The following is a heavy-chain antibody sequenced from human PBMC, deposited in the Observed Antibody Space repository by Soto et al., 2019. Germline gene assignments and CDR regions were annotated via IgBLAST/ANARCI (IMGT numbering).Heavy chain of an antibody. CDR1: GGPISSSNW. Sequence: QVQLQESGPGLVKPSGTLSLTCAVSGGPISSSNWWSWVRQPPGKGLEWIGEIYHSGSTNYNPSLLTRVTISVDKSTNQYTQKLGFVTAADTAMYYCARGWFDPWGQGTLVTVSS. CDR3: ARGWFDP. CDR2: IYHSGST. J-gene: IGHJ5*02. V-gene: IGHV4-4*02.